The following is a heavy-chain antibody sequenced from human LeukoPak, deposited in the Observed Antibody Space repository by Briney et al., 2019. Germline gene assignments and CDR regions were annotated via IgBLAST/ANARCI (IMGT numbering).Heavy chain of an antibody. J-gene: IGHJ4*02. V-gene: IGHV1-69*13. CDR1: GGTFSSYA. D-gene: IGHD5-18*01. CDR2: IIPIFGTA. Sequence: GASVKVSCKASGGTFSSYAISWVRQAPGQGLEWMGGIIPIFGTANYAQKFQGRVTITADESTSTAYMELSSLRSEDTAVYYCARALQLWFQFGYWGQGTLVTVSS. CDR3: ARALQLWFQFGY.